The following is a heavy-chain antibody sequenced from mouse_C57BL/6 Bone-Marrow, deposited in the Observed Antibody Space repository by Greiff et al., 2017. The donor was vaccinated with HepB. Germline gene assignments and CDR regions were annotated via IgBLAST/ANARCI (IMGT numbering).Heavy chain of an antibody. V-gene: IGHV1-59*01. CDR3: ARKGYSNYPFAY. Sequence: QVQLKQPGAELVRPGTSVKLSCKASGYTFTSYWMHWVKQRPGQGLEWIGVIDPSDSYTNYNQKFKGKATLTVDTSSSTAYMQLSSLTSEDSAVYYRARKGYSNYPFAYWGQGTLVTVSA. J-gene: IGHJ3*01. D-gene: IGHD2-5*01. CDR1: GYTFTSYW. CDR2: IDPSDSYT.